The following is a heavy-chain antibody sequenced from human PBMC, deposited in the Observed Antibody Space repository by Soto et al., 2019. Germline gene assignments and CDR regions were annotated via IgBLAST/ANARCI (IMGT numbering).Heavy chain of an antibody. Sequence: SETLSLTCTVSGGSISSSSYYWGWIRQPPGKGLEWIGSIYYSGSTYYNPSLKSRVTISVDTSKNQFSLKLSSVTAADTAVYYCARXIRGYCSSTSCYGGGLDYWGKGTLVTVS. J-gene: IGHJ4*02. D-gene: IGHD2-2*01. CDR1: GGSISSSSYY. V-gene: IGHV4-39*01. CDR2: IYYSGST. CDR3: ARXIRGYCSSTSCYGGGLDY.